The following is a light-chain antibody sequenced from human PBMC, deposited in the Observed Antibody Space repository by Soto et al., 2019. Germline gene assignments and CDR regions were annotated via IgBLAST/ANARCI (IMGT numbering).Light chain of an antibody. V-gene: IGLV2-14*01. J-gene: IGLJ3*02. CDR1: SSDVGGYNY. CDR2: DVS. Sequence: QSALNQPASVSGSPGQSITISCTGTSSDVGGYNYVSWYQQHSGTAPKLMIFDVSNRPSGVSNRFSGSKSGNTASLTISGLQAEDEADYYCSSYTSSDSWVFGGGTKLTVL. CDR3: SSYTSSDSWV.